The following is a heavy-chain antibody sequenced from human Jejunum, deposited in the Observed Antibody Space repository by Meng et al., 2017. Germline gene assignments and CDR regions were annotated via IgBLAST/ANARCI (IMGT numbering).Heavy chain of an antibody. V-gene: IGHV3-74*01. CDR1: GFTFNSYW. D-gene: IGHD2-2*01. CDR3: ARGRYASVGFDY. Sequence: GGSLRLSCAASGFTFNSYWMHWVRQGPGKGLAWVSQIKNDGSSTDYADSVKGRFTISRDNAKNMLYLQMNSLRAEDTAVYYCARGRYASVGFDYWGQGTLVTVSS. J-gene: IGHJ4*02. CDR2: IKNDGSST.